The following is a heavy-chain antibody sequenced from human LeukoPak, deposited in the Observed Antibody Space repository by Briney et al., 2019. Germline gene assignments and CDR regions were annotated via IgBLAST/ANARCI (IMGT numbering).Heavy chain of an antibody. CDR2: IYYSGGT. V-gene: IGHV4-59*08. CDR3: ARLWDSSSSLDY. J-gene: IGHJ4*02. Sequence: PSETLSLTCTVSGGXISSYYWTWIRQPPGKGLGLEWIGYIYYSGGTNYNPSLKSRVTISIDTSKNQVSLKLSSATAADTAVYYCARLWDSSSSLDYWGQGTLVTVSS. CDR1: GGXISSYY. D-gene: IGHD6-6*01.